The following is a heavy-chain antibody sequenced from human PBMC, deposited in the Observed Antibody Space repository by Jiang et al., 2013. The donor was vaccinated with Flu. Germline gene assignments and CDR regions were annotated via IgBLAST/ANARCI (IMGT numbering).Heavy chain of an antibody. V-gene: IGHV1-69*04. CDR2: IIPILGIA. CDR1: GGTFSSYA. Sequence: EVKKPGSSVKVSCKASGGTFSSYAISWVRQAPGQGLGWMGRIIPILGIANYAQKFQGRVTITADKSTSTAYMELSSLRSEDTAVYYCAGVSRDGYNFDYWGQGTLVTVSS. D-gene: IGHD5-24*01. J-gene: IGHJ4*02. CDR3: AGVSRDGYNFDY.